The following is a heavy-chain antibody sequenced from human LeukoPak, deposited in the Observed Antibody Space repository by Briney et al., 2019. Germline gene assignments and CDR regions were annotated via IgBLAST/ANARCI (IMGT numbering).Heavy chain of an antibody. Sequence: GGSLRLSCAASGFSFDDFAMHWVRQVPGKGLEWVSIISWDGNTKYYADSVKGRFTISRENNRNFVYLQMNSLRTEDTAFYYCAKNFRSYYDSSGDPGNCFDSWGQGTLVTVSS. D-gene: IGHD3-22*01. CDR3: AKNFRSYYDSSGDPGNCFDS. CDR2: ISWDGNTK. J-gene: IGHJ5*01. V-gene: IGHV3-43D*04. CDR1: GFSFDDFA.